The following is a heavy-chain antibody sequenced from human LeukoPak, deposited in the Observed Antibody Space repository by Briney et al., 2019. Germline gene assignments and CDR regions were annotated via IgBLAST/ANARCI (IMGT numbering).Heavy chain of an antibody. D-gene: IGHD1-26*01. J-gene: IGHJ4*02. CDR2: IYTSGSN. V-gene: IGHV4-4*07. CDR3: ARESGSHRGVDY. Sequence: ASETLSLTCAVSGGSISGYYWSWIRQPAGKGLEWIGRIYTSGSNNYNPSLMSRVTMSVDTSKSQFSLNLTSVTAADTAVYYCARESGSHRGVDYWGQGTLVTVSS. CDR1: GGSISGYY.